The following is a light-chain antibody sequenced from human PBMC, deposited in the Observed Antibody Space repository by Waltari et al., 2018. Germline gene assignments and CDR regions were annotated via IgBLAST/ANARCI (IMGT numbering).Light chain of an antibody. CDR2: EVS. V-gene: IGLV2-14*01. Sequence: QSALTQPASVSGSPGQSITISCPGTSSDVGGYNYVSWYQQHPGKAPKLMIYEVSNRPSGVSNRFSGSKSGNTASLTISGLQAEDEADYYCSSYTSSSTLDFGTGTKVTVL. J-gene: IGLJ1*01. CDR1: SSDVGGYNY. CDR3: SSYTSSSTLD.